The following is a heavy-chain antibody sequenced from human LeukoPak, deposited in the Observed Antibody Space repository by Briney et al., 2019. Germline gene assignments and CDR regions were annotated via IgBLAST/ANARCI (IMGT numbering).Heavy chain of an antibody. Sequence: GSLRLSCAASGFTFSSYWMHWVRQAPGKGLVWVSRINSDGSSTSYADSVKGRFTISRDNAKNTLYLQMNSLRAEDTAVYYCAREVSSSWFDYWGQGTLVTVSS. CDR3: AREVSSSWFDY. CDR2: INSDGSST. V-gene: IGHV3-74*01. J-gene: IGHJ4*02. D-gene: IGHD6-13*01. CDR1: GFTFSSYW.